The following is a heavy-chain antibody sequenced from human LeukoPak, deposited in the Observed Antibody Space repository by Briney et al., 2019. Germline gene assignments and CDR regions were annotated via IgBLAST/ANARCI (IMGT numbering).Heavy chain of an antibody. CDR2: INPNSGGT. J-gene: IGHJ4*02. V-gene: IGHV1-2*06. CDR1: GYTFTGDY. Sequence: ASVKVSCKASGYTFTGDYMHWVRQAPGQGLEWMGRINPNSGGTNYAQKFQGRVTMTRDTSISTAYMELSRLRSDDTAVYYCARGKPIAYYYDSSGQRGDYWGQGTLVTVSS. CDR3: ARGKPIAYYYDSSGQRGDY. D-gene: IGHD3-22*01.